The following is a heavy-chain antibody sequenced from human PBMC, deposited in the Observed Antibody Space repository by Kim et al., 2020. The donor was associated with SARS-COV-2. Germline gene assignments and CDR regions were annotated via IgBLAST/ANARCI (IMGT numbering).Heavy chain of an antibody. J-gene: IGHJ4*02. CDR2: ISGSGDCT. CDR3: AKEDRGDKGEAGNYFDY. D-gene: IGHD3-10*01. CDR1: GFTFASYA. V-gene: IGHV3-23*01. Sequence: GGSLRLSCAASGFTFASYAMTWVRQAPGKGLEWVSTISGSGDCTSYADSVKGRFTISRDNSKNTLYLQMNSLRAEDTAVYYCAKEDRGDKGEAGNYFDYWGQGTLVTVSS.